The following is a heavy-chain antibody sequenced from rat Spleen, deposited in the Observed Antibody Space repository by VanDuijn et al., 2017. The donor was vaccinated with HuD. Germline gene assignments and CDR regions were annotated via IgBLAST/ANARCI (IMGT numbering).Heavy chain of an antibody. CDR2: INSTGST. V-gene: IGHV3-3*01. CDR1: GCSITITYR. Sequence: EVQLLESGPGLVKPSQSLSLTCSVTGCSITITYRWNWIRKFPGNKLEWRGYINSTGSTNYNPSLKSRISITRDTSKNQFFLQVNSVTTEDTATYYCARTNNPYFYVMDAWGQGASVTVSS. D-gene: IGHD3-4*01. J-gene: IGHJ4*01. CDR3: ARTNNPYFYVMDA.